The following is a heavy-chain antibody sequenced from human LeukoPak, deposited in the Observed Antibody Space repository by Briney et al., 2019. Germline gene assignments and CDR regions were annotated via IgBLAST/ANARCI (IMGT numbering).Heavy chain of an antibody. CDR2: IKQDGSEN. D-gene: IGHD3-22*01. J-gene: IGHJ4*02. V-gene: IGHV3-7*01. CDR3: ARDKLEVPTKHDL. CDR1: GSTFSDYW. Sequence: GGSLRLSCEASGSTFSDYWMSWVRQAPGKRLEWVVNIKQDGSENYYVDSVAGRFTISRDNAKNSLYLQMNSLRVEDTAVYYCARDKLEVPTKHDLWGRGTLVTVSS.